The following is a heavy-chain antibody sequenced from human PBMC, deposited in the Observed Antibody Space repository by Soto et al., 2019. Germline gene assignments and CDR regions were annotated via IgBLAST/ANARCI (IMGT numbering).Heavy chain of an antibody. CDR1: GGTFSSYA. Sequence: ASVKVSCKTSGGTFSSYAINWVRQAPGQGLEWMGGIVPLFRTTNYAQKFQGRVTITADTSTYTVYMELSELRSGDTAVYYCARGGYSSTWSNLLDRSGLDVWGQGTTVTVSS. J-gene: IGHJ6*02. D-gene: IGHD6-13*01. V-gene: IGHV1-69*06. CDR3: ARGGYSSTWSNLLDRSGLDV. CDR2: IVPLFRTT.